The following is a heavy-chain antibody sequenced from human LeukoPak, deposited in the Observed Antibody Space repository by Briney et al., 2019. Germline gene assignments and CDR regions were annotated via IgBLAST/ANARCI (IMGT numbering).Heavy chain of an antibody. D-gene: IGHD4-11*01. V-gene: IGHV3-9*01. Sequence: GGSLRLSCAASGFTFDDYAMHWVRQAPGKGLEWVSGISWNSGSIGYADSVKGRFTISRDNAKNSLYLQMNSLRAEDTALYYCAKDLTTEPLYTFDYWGQGTLVTVSS. J-gene: IGHJ4*02. CDR3: AKDLTTEPLYTFDY. CDR1: GFTFDDYA. CDR2: ISWNSGSI.